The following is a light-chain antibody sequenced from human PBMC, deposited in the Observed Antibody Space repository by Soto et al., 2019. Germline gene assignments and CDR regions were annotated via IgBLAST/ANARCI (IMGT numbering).Light chain of an antibody. J-gene: IGLJ2*01. CDR3: AAWDDSLNTHV. V-gene: IGLV1-44*01. CDR1: SSNIGSNT. Sequence: QSVLTQPPSASGTPGQKITISCSGRSSNIGSNTVNWYQQLAGTAPKLLIFGNNQRLSGVPDRFSGSKSGTSVSLAISGLRSEDEADYYCAAWDDSLNTHVFGGGTKVTVL. CDR2: GNN.